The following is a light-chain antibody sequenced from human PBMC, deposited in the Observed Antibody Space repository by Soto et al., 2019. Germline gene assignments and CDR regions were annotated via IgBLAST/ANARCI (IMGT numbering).Light chain of an antibody. CDR2: SNN. J-gene: IGLJ2*01. CDR3: AAWDDSLNGVV. V-gene: IGLV1-44*01. CDR1: SSNIGSKT. Sequence: QSVLTQPPSASGTPGQRVTISCSGSSSNIGSKTVNWYQQLPGTAPKLLIYSNNQRPSGVPDRFYGSKSGTSASLAISGLQSEDEADYYCAAWDDSLNGVVFGGGTQLTVL.